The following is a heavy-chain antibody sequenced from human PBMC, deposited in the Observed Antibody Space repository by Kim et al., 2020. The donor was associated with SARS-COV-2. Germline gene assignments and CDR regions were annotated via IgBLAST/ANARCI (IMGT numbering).Heavy chain of an antibody. CDR3: ARFDNGVEAAFDF. D-gene: IGHD2-8*01. CDR2: VYFTGTT. V-gene: IGHV4-59*01. J-gene: IGHJ4*02. CDR1: GASFSSYY. Sequence: SETLSLTCTVSGASFSSYYWSWVRQPPGKGLEWIGYVYFTGTTNYNPSLKSRLTISIEPSQSQFSLQLRSVTAADTAVYYCARFDNGVEAAFDFWGQGTLVTVST.